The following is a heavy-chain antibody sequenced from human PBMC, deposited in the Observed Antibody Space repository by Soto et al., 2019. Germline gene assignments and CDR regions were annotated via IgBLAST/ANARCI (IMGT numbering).Heavy chain of an antibody. J-gene: IGHJ3*02. V-gene: IGHV3-21*01. CDR2: ISSSSSYI. CDR3: ASDRSSFLEWLNDAFDI. CDR1: GFTFSSYS. Sequence: EVQLVESGGGLVKPGGSLRLSCAASGFTFSSYSMNWVRQAPGKGLEWVSSISSSSSYIYYADSVKGRFTISRDNAKNSLYLQMNSLRAEDTAVYYCASDRSSFLEWLNDAFDIWGQGTMVTVSS. D-gene: IGHD3-3*02.